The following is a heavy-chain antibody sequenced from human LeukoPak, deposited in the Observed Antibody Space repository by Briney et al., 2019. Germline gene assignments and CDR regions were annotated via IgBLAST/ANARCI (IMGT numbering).Heavy chain of an antibody. D-gene: IGHD3-9*01. CDR3: ARDPRAYYDILTGYPPYFDY. CDR1: GYTFTSYG. V-gene: IGHV1-18*01. J-gene: IGHJ4*02. Sequence: ASVKVSCKASGYTFTSYGISWVRQAPGQGLEWMGWISVYNGNTNYAKKLQGRVTMTTDTSTSTAYMELRSLRSDDTAVYYCARDPRAYYDILTGYPPYFDYWGQGTLVTVSS. CDR2: ISVYNGNT.